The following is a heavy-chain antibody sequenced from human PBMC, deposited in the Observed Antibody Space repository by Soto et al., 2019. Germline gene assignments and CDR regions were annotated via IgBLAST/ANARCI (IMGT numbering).Heavy chain of an antibody. CDR2: INAGNGNT. Sequence: ASLKFSFKSSGYTFTSYAMHWVRQAPGQRLEWMGWINAGNGNTKYSHKFQGRVTITRDTSASTAYMELSSLRSEDTAVYYCARDPDSSGWYGVFDYWGQGTMVTVSS. D-gene: IGHD6-13*01. J-gene: IGHJ4*02. CDR3: ARDPDSSGWYGVFDY. V-gene: IGHV1-3*01. CDR1: GYTFTSYA.